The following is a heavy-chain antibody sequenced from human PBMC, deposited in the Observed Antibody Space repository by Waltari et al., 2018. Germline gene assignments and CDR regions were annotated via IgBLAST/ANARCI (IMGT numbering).Heavy chain of an antibody. CDR3: GRLGGSMTTYQTFRDH. CDR1: DYSIINGYY. J-gene: IGHJ5*02. CDR2: INYSGNR. Sequence: RESGPGLVRTSETLSLNCDVSDYSIINGYYWGWIRQPPGKGLEWIASINYSGNRHINPSFESRVTISVDTSSNQFSLQLHSVTAADTAVYFCGRLGGSMTTYQTFRDHWGQGILVNVSS. D-gene: IGHD2-21*01. V-gene: IGHV4-38-2*01.